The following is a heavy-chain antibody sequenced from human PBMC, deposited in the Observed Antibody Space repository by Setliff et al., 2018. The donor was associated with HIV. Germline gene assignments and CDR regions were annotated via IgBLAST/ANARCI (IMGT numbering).Heavy chain of an antibody. CDR1: GHTYNAYG. D-gene: IGHD3-10*01. J-gene: IGHJ4*02. V-gene: IGHV1-18*01. CDR2: ISAHYGST. Sequence: ASVKVSCKAYGHTYNAYGITWVRQAPGQGLEWMGWISAHYGSTKYAQTLQGRVTMSTDTSTNTAYMELRRLRSDDTAVYYCASSSPTTYYYGSGSPPLDYWGQGTLVTVSS. CDR3: ASSSPTTYYYGSGSPPLDY.